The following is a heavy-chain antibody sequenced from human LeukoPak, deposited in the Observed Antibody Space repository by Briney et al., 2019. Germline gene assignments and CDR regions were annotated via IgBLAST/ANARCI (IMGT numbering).Heavy chain of an antibody. Sequence: ASVTVPCKASGYTFTRYYMHWVRQAPGQGLAWMGWINPYSGGTNYAQQFQGRVTMRRDTSLSTAYMELSRLSSDDTAVYYCARAMVRGGQYYYYCYMDVWGKGTTVTVSS. CDR1: GYTFTRYY. J-gene: IGHJ6*03. V-gene: IGHV1-2*02. CDR3: ARAMVRGGQYYYYCYMDV. CDR2: INPYSGGT. D-gene: IGHD3-10*01.